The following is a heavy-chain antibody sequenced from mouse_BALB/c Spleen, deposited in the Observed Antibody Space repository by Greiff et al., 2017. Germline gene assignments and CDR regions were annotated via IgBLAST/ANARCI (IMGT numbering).Heavy chain of an antibody. Sequence: VQLQESGPELVKPGASVRISCKASGYTFTSYYIHWVKQRPGQGLEWIGWIYPGNVNTKYNEKFKGKATLTADKSSSTAYMQLSSLTSEDSAVYFCARELRLLSPWFAYWGQGTLVTVSA. CDR1: GYTFTSYY. D-gene: IGHD1-2*01. J-gene: IGHJ3*01. CDR3: ARELRLLSPWFAY. CDR2: IYPGNVNT. V-gene: IGHV1S56*01.